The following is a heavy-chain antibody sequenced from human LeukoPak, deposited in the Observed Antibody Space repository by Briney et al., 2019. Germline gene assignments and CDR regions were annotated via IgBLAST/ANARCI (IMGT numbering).Heavy chain of an antibody. CDR1: GYTFTGYY. CDR2: INPNSGGT. Sequence: ASVKVSCKASGYTFTGYYMHWVRQAPGQGLEWMGWINPNSGGTNYAQKFQGRVTMTRDTSISTAYMELSRLRSDDTAVYYCARVNTGYCSSTSCRSWGALGYWGQGTLVTVSS. V-gene: IGHV1-2*02. D-gene: IGHD2-2*01. J-gene: IGHJ4*02. CDR3: ARVNTGYCSSTSCRSWGALGY.